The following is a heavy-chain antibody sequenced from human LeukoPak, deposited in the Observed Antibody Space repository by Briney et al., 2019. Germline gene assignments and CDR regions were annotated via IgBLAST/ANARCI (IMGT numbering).Heavy chain of an antibody. CDR1: GFTFIDYY. Sequence: PGGSLRLSCAASGFTFIDYYMSWIRQPPGEGLEWVSYISSSGTTIYYADCVGGRFTVSRNNAKNSLYMQMDRLSAEDTAVNYRATLRGVNRWGQGTLVTVSS. V-gene: IGHV3-11*04. J-gene: IGHJ4*02. D-gene: IGHD3-10*01. CDR3: ATLRGVNR. CDR2: ISSSGTTI.